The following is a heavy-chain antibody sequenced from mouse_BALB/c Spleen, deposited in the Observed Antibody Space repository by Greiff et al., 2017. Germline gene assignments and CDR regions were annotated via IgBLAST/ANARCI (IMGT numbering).Heavy chain of an antibody. J-gene: IGHJ3*01. V-gene: IGHV1S81*02. D-gene: IGHD2-4*01. CDR3: ARSYDYDVAY. Sequence: QVQLQQPGAELVKPGASVKLSCKASGYTFTSYWMHWVKQRPGQGLEWIGEINPSNGRTNYNEKFKIKATLTVDKSSSTAYMQLSSLTSEDSAVYYCARSYDYDVAYWGQGTLVTVSA. CDR2: INPSNGRT. CDR1: GYTFTSYW.